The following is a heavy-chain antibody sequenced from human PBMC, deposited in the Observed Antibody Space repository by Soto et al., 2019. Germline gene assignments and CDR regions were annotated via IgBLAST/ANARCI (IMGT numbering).Heavy chain of an antibody. CDR3: ARGPPKNYYYMDV. J-gene: IGHJ6*03. V-gene: IGHV4-59*01. CDR2: IYYSGST. Sequence: SETLSLTCTVSGVSITNYYWIWIRRPPGKGLECIGYIYYSGSTNYNPSLQSRVTISVDTSKNQISLKLSSVTPADTAVYYCARGPPKNYYYMDVWGNGTTVTVSS. CDR1: GVSITNYY.